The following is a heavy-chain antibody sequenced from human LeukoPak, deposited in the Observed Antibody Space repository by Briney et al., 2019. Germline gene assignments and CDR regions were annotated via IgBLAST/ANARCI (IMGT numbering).Heavy chain of an antibody. Sequence: GGSLRLSCVASGFTFGKYWMSWVRQAPGKGLEWVANIKLDGSEKNYVDSVKGRFTISRDNTKNSLYLQMNSLRVEDTAVFYCARDQYDTWSRRGNFDSWGQGTLVIVPS. D-gene: IGHD3-3*01. CDR1: GFTFGKYW. CDR2: IKLDGSEK. V-gene: IGHV3-7*03. CDR3: ARDQYDTWSRRGNFDS. J-gene: IGHJ4*02.